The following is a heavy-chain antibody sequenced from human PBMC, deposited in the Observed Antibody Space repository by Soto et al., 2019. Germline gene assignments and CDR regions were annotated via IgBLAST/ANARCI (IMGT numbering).Heavy chain of an antibody. V-gene: IGHV3-23*01. CDR1: GFTFSSYA. CDR3: AKDQGHYGDFNWFDP. D-gene: IGHD4-17*01. Sequence: PGGSLRLSCAASGFTFSSYAMSWVRQAPGKGLEWVSAISGSGGRTYYADSVKGRFTISRDNSKNTLYLQMNSLRAEDTAVYYCAKDQGHYGDFNWFDPWGQGTLVTVSS. J-gene: IGHJ5*02. CDR2: ISGSGGRT.